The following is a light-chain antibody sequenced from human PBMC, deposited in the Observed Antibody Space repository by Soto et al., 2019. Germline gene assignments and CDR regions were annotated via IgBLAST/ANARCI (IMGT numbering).Light chain of an antibody. J-gene: IGLJ2*01. V-gene: IGLV2-14*01. CDR2: DVS. CDR3: SSYTSSSTVV. Sequence: QSALTQPASVSGSPGQSITISCTGTSSDVGGYKYVSWYQQHPGKAPKFMIYDVSNRPSGVSNRFSGSKSGNTASLTISGLQAEDEGDYYRSSYTSSSTVVFGGGTKLTVL. CDR1: SSDVGGYKY.